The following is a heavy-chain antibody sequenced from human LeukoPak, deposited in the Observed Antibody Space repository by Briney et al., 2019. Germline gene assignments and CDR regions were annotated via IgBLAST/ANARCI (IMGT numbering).Heavy chain of an antibody. D-gene: IGHD3/OR15-3a*01. V-gene: IGHV3-48*01. CDR3: ALEGLPDALDI. J-gene: IGHJ3*02. CDR2: IGISGSTM. CDR1: AFNFSDYS. Sequence: GGSLRLSCAASAFNFSDYSVHWVRQPPGKGLEWVSYIGISGSTMNYADSVKGRFTISRDNAQKSVYLQMSSLRAEDTAVYYCALEGLPDALDIWGQGTMVTVSS.